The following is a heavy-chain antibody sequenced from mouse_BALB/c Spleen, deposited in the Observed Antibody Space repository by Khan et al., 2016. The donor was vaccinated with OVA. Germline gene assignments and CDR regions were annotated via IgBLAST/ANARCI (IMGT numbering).Heavy chain of an antibody. V-gene: IGHV5-4*02. CDR2: ISDGASYT. Sequence: GLVNPGGSLKLSCAASGFTFSDYYMYWVRQSPEKRLEWVATISDGASYTYYPDSVKGRFTISRDDAKNNLYLQMSSLKSEDTAMYYCARGYYGNPFAYWGQGTLVTVSA. CDR3: ARGYYGNPFAY. J-gene: IGHJ3*01. D-gene: IGHD2-1*01. CDR1: GFTFSDYY.